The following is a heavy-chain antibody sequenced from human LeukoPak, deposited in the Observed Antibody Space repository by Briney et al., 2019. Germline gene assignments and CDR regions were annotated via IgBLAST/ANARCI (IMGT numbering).Heavy chain of an antibody. CDR3: ARQDVVRGVRPFYWFDP. D-gene: IGHD3-10*01. CDR1: GYSFSEYG. CDR2: VSPNSGDT. J-gene: IGHJ5*02. V-gene: IGHV1-8*01. Sequence: ASVKVSCKASGYSFSEYGINWVRQATGQGLEWMGWVSPNSGDTGYAQNFQGRVTMTRNTSISTAYMELSSLTSEDTAVYYCARQDVVRGVRPFYWFDPWGQGTLVTVSS.